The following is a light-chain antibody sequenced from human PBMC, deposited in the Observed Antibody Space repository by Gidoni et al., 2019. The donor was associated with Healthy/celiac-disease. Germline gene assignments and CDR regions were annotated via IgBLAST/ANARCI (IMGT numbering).Light chain of an antibody. CDR3: SSYTSSSTYV. V-gene: IGLV2-14*03. CDR1: SSDVGCYNY. Sequence: VLTQAASAAASPGPSITISCTGTSSDVGCYNYVSWYQQHPGKAPKLMLYDVSNRPSGVSNRFSGSKSGTTASLTLSGLQAEDEADYYCSSYTSSSTYVFGTGTKVTVL. CDR2: DVS. J-gene: IGLJ1*01.